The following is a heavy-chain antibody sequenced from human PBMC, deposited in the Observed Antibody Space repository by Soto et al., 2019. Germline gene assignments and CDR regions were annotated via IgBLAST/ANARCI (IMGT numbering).Heavy chain of an antibody. CDR3: ARYDFSSGYFDY. J-gene: IGHJ4*02. CDR2: MYYSGST. D-gene: IGHD3-3*01. V-gene: IGHV4-59*01. Sequence: PSETLSLTCTVSGGSITSYHWSWIRQPPGKGLEWIAYMYYSGSTNYNPSLKSRVTILVDTSKNQFSLDLSSVTAADTAVYYCARYDFSSGYFDYWGQGTPVTVSS. CDR1: GGSITSYH.